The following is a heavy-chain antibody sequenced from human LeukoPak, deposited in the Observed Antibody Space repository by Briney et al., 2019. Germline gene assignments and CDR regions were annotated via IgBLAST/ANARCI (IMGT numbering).Heavy chain of an antibody. CDR2: INPNSGGT. J-gene: IGHJ6*02. CDR3: ARGYDPPPYYYYYGMDV. D-gene: IGHD3-3*01. V-gene: IGHV1-2*02. CDR1: GYTFTGYY. Sequence: ASVKLSCKASGYTFTGYYIHWVRQPPGQGLEWMGWINPNSGGTNYAQKFQGRGTMTRDTSISTAYMELSRLRSDDTAVDYCARGYDPPPYYYYYGMDVWGQGTTVTVSS.